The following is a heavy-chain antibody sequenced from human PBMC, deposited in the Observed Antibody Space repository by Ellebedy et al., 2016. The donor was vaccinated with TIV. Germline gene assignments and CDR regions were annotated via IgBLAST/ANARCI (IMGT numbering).Heavy chain of an antibody. J-gene: IGHJ4*02. CDR3: ARHGNYCFDY. CDR1: GFNFNNYA. Sequence: GESLKISXAASGFNFNNYALAWVRQAPGKGLEWVSAINANSDTKKYADSVKGRFTMSRDNAQNSLYLQMNSLRAEDTAVYYCARHGNYCFDYWGQGSLVTVSS. D-gene: IGHD1-7*01. CDR2: INANSDTK. V-gene: IGHV3-23*01.